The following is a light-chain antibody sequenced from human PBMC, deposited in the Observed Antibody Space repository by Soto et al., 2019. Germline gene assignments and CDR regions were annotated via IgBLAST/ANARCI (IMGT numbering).Light chain of an antibody. Sequence: AIQLTQSPSSLSASVGGRVTITCRASQGISSALAWYQQKPGKAPKLLIYDASSLESGVPSRFSGSGSGTDFTLTISSLQPEDFATYYCQQFNNYPALTFGGGTKVEIK. CDR3: QQFNNYPALT. V-gene: IGKV1D-13*01. CDR1: QGISSA. CDR2: DAS. J-gene: IGKJ4*01.